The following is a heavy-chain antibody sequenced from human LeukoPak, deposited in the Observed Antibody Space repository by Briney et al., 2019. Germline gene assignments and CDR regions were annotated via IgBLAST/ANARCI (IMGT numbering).Heavy chain of an antibody. V-gene: IGHV3-9*01. CDR3: ARERGPTISGFDS. D-gene: IGHD4/OR15-4a*01. CDR2: LIWDSGIE. J-gene: IGHJ4*02. Sequence: PGGSLRLSCAASGFTYDNYGMHWVRQAPGKGLEWVAGLIWDSGIEQYADSVRGRFTISRDNAKNSLFLQMNSLRGEDTAFYYCARERGPTISGFDSWGQGTLVTVSS. CDR1: GFTYDNYG.